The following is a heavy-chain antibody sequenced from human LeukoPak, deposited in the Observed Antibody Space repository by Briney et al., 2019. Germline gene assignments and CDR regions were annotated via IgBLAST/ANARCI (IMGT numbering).Heavy chain of an antibody. J-gene: IGHJ4*02. CDR3: AKSLDY. CDR1: GFIFSTYT. Sequence: PGGSLRLSCAASGFIFSTYTMSWVRQAPGKGLEWVANIKEDGSQTYYVDSAKGRFTISRDNAKNSLYLQMDSLRVEDTAIYYCAKSLDYWGRGTLVTVSS. CDR2: IKEDGSQT. V-gene: IGHV3-7*01.